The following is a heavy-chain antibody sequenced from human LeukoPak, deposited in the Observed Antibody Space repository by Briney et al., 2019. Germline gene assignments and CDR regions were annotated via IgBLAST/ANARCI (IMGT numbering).Heavy chain of an antibody. CDR2: ISGSGGST. J-gene: IGHJ2*01. CDR1: GFTFSSYA. V-gene: IGHV3-23*01. Sequence: GGSLRLSCAASGFTFSSYAMSWVRQAPGKGLEWVSAISGSGGSTYYADSVKGRFTISRDNSKNTLYLQMKRLRAEDTAVYYCAKDGYCGGDCYSFSRGWYFDLWGRGTLVTVSS. CDR3: AKDGYCGGDCYSFSRGWYFDL. D-gene: IGHD2-21*02.